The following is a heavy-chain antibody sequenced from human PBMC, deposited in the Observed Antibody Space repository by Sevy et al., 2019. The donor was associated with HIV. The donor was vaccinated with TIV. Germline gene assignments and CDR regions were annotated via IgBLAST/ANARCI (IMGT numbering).Heavy chain of an antibody. Sequence: ASVKVSCKASGYTFTSYDINWVRQATGQGLEWMGWMNPNSGNTGYAQKFQGRVTMTRNTSISTAYMELSSLRSEDTAVYYCARAGLLWFGELSFSNYYGMDVWGQRTTVTVSS. CDR2: MNPNSGNT. CDR1: GYTFTSYD. CDR3: ARAGLLWFGELSFSNYYGMDV. J-gene: IGHJ6*02. D-gene: IGHD3-10*01. V-gene: IGHV1-8*01.